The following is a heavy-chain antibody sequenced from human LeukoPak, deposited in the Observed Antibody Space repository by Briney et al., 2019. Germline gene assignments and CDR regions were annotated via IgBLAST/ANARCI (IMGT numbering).Heavy chain of an antibody. V-gene: IGHV3-23*01. CDR1: GFTFSSYA. Sequence: GGSLRLSCAASGFTFSSYAMSWVRQARGKGLEWVSAISGSGGSTYYADSVKGRFTISRDNSKNTLYLQMNSLRAEDTAVYYCAKYSVQLWDNFDYWGQGTLVTVSS. CDR3: AKYSVQLWDNFDY. J-gene: IGHJ4*02. CDR2: ISGSGGST. D-gene: IGHD5-18*01.